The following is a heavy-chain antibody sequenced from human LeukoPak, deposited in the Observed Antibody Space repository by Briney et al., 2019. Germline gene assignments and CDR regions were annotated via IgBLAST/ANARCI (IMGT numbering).Heavy chain of an antibody. V-gene: IGHV4-38-2*02. CDR3: ARGGSYYDY. D-gene: IGHD1-26*01. Sequence: SETLSLTCTVSGYSISSGYYWNWIRQPPGKGLEWIGEINLRGSTTYNPSLKSRVTISLDESKNQFSLKLSSVTAADTAVYFCARGGSYYDYWGQGILVTVSS. CDR1: GYSISSGYY. J-gene: IGHJ4*02. CDR2: INLRGST.